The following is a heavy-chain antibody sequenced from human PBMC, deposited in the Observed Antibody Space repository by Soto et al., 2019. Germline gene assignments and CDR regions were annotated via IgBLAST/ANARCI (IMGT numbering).Heavy chain of an antibody. CDR1: GFTFSSYA. CDR2: ISGSGVST. CDR3: ARDDYYDTSGYLALFDY. V-gene: IGHV3-23*01. J-gene: IGHJ4*02. Sequence: GGSLRLSCAASGFTFSSYAMSWVRQAPGKGLEWVSAISGSGVSTYYADSVKGRFTISRDNAKNSLYLQMNSLRDEDTAVYYCARDDYYDTSGYLALFDYWGQGTLVTVSS. D-gene: IGHD3-22*01.